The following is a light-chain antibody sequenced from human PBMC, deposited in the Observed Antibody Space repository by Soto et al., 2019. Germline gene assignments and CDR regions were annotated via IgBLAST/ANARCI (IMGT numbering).Light chain of an antibody. CDR2: ELS. V-gene: IGLV2-23*02. J-gene: IGLJ3*02. CDR3: CSYPRSDTWV. CDR1: TSDVGSSNL. Sequence: QSALTQPASVSGSPGQSITISCTGTTSDVGSSNLVSWYQQHTGKAPTLMIYELSKRPSGVSNRFSGSKSGNTASLTISGLQAEDDDYYYCCSYPRSDTWVFGTGTKLTVL.